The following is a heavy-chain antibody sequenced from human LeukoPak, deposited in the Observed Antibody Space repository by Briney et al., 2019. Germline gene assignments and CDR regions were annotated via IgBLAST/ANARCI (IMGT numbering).Heavy chain of an antibody. D-gene: IGHD3-22*01. CDR2: INPNNGNT. Sequence: GASVKVSCKASGYTFTRYGFSWVRQAPGQGLEWMGWINPNNGNTNYVQKLHGRVTMTTDTSTSTAYMELRSLSSDDTAVYYCARVGYDSSGRNRYAFDIWGQGTMVTVSS. CDR3: ARVGYDSSGRNRYAFDI. CDR1: GYTFTRYG. V-gene: IGHV1-18*01. J-gene: IGHJ3*02.